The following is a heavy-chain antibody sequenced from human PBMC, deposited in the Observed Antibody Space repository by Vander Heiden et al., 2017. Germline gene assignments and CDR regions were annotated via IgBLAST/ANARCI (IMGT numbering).Heavy chain of an antibody. CDR3: ASESGSYYHY. CDR2: INPNSGAT. J-gene: IGHJ4*02. V-gene: IGHV1-2*07. CDR1: GYTFIDYH. Sequence: QVQLVQPGAEVKEPGASVKVSCKASGYTFIDYHTHWLRQAPGQGLEGMGWINPNSGATAYAHNFQGRVTVTRDTSISTAYMELSRLTSDDTAVYYCASESGSYYHYWGQGTLVTVSS. D-gene: IGHD1-26*01.